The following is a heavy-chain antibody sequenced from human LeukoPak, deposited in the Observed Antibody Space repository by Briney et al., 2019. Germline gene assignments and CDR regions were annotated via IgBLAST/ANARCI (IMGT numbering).Heavy chain of an antibody. CDR2: INPSGGST. D-gene: IGHD2-8*01. CDR3: AREDVVLVDAVRYYYYGMDV. CDR1: GYNFISYY. J-gene: IGHJ6*02. Sequence: ASVKVSCKASGYNFISYYMHWVRQAPGEGLEWMGIINPSGGSTSYAQKFQDRVTMARDTSTSTVYMELSSLKSEDTAVYYCAREDVVLVDAVRYYYYGMDVWGQGTTVTVSS. V-gene: IGHV1-46*01.